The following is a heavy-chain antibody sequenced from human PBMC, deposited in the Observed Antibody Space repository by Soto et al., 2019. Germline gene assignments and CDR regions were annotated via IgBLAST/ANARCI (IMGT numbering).Heavy chain of an antibody. CDR2: IYSGGST. Sequence: PGGSLRLSCAASGFTVSSNYMSWVRQAPGKGLEWVSVIYSGGSTYYADSVKGRFTISRDNSKNTLYLQMNSLRAEDTAVYYCARGPFRGITMIVVVTPDFDYWGQGTLVTVSS. J-gene: IGHJ4*02. CDR1: GFTVSSNY. D-gene: IGHD3-22*01. CDR3: ARGPFRGITMIVVVTPDFDY. V-gene: IGHV3-53*05.